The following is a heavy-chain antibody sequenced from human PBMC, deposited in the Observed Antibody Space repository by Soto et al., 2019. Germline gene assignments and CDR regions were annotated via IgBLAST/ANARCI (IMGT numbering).Heavy chain of an antibody. V-gene: IGHV1-18*01. CDR3: ARDHYGEYYYYYRMDV. CDR1: GYTCTSYG. CDR2: LSAYNGNT. D-gene: IGHD4-17*01. J-gene: IGHJ6*02. Sequence: ASVKVSCKASGYTCTSYGISWVRQAPGQGLEWMVCLSAYNGNTNYAQKLQGRVTMTTDTSTSTAYMELRSLRSDDTAVYYCARDHYGEYYYYYRMDVWGQGTTVTVSS.